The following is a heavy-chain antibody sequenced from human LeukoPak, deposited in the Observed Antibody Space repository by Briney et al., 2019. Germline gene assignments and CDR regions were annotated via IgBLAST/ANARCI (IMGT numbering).Heavy chain of an antibody. V-gene: IGHV1-2*02. CDR2: FNPNSGGT. D-gene: IGHD2-2*01. CDR1: GYTFTGYY. Sequence: ASVKVSCKASGYTFTGYYMHWVRQAPGQGLEWMGWFNPNSGGTNYAQKFQGRVTMTRDTSISTAYMELSRLRSDDTAVYYCARVDIGYCSSTSCHGPYNWFDPWGQGTLVTVSS. CDR3: ARVDIGYCSSTSCHGPYNWFDP. J-gene: IGHJ5*02.